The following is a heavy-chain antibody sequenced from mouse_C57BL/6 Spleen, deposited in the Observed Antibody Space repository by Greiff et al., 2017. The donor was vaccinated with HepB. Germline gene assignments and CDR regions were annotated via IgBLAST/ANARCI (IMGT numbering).Heavy chain of an antibody. Sequence: VHVKQSGPELVKPGASVKISCKASGYSFTDYNMNWVKQSNGKSLEWIGVINPNYGTTSYNQKFKGKATLTVDQSSSTAYMQLYSLTSEDSAVYYCARCHYYGSSLYAMDYWGQGTSVTVSS. V-gene: IGHV1-39*01. J-gene: IGHJ4*01. CDR2: INPNYGTT. CDR1: GYSFTDYN. CDR3: ARCHYYGSSLYAMDY. D-gene: IGHD1-1*01.